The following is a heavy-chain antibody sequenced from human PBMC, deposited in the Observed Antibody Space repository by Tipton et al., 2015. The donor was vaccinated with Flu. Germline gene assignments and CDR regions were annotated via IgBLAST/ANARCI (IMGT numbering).Heavy chain of an antibody. CDR3: ARVPYYYDSGGYFFDY. CDR2: IYYSGST. CDR1: GGSVSSGSYY. Sequence: TLSLTCTVSGGSVSSGSYYWSWIRQPPGKGLEWIGYIYYSGSTNYNPSLKSRVTISVDTSKNQFSLKLSSVTAADTAVYYCARVPYYYDSGGYFFDYWGQGTLVTVSS. V-gene: IGHV4-61*01. J-gene: IGHJ4*02. D-gene: IGHD3-22*01.